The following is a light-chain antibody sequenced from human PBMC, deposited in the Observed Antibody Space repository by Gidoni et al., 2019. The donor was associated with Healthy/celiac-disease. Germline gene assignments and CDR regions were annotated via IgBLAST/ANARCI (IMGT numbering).Light chain of an antibody. V-gene: IGLV2-14*03. CDR1: SSDVGGYNY. CDR3: SSYTSSSTLVV. Sequence: QSALTQPASVSGSPGQSITISRTGTSSDVGGYNYVSWYPQHPGKAPKLMIYDVSNRPSGVSNRFSGSKSGNTASLTISGLQAEDEADYYCSSYTSSSTLVVFGTGTKVTVL. J-gene: IGLJ1*01. CDR2: DVS.